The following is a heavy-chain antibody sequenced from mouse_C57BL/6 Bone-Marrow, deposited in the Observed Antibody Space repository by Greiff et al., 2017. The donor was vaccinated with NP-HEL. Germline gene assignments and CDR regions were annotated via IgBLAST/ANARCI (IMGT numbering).Heavy chain of an antibody. V-gene: IGHV2-4*01. CDR2: IWSGGST. J-gene: IGHJ1*03. CDR1: GFSLTSYG. D-gene: IGHD1-1*01. Sequence: VQGVESGPGLVQPSQSLSITCTVSGFSLTSYGVHWVRQPPGKGLEWLGVIWSGGSTDYNAAFISRLSISKDNSKSQVFFKMNSLQADDTAIYYCAKSGGSSYPYWYFDVWGTGTTVTVSS. CDR3: AKSGGSSYPYWYFDV.